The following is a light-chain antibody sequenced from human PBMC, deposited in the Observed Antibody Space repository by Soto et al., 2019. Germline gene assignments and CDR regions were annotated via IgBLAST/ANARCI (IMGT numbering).Light chain of an antibody. CDR2: TNN. Sequence: QAVVTQPPSASGTPGQTVTISCSGGISNIGSNSVSWYQQLPGSAPKLLIYTNNQRPSGVPDRFSGSKSGTSASLAVSGLQSEDEGDYYCATWDDSLSGPVFGGGTKVTVL. CDR1: ISNIGSNS. CDR3: ATWDDSLSGPV. J-gene: IGLJ2*01. V-gene: IGLV1-44*01.